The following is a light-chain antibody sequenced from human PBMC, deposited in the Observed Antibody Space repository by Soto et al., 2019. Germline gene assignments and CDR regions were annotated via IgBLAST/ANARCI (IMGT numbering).Light chain of an antibody. V-gene: IGKV3-20*01. CDR3: QKYGSSPRT. CDR1: QSVSRSL. J-gene: IGKJ1*01. CDR2: DAS. Sequence: EIVLTQSPGTLSLSPGERATLSCRASQSVSRSLLAWYQQKPGQAPRLLIYDASTRATGIPDRFSGSGSGTDFTLTISRLEPEDFAVYSCQKYGSSPRTFGQGTKVEIK.